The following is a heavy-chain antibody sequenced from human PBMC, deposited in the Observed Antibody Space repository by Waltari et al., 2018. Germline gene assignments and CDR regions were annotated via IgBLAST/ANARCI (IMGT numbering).Heavy chain of an antibody. CDR2: ISSSSSYI. CDR1: GFTFSSYS. Sequence: EVQLVESGGGLVKPGGSLRLSCVASGFTFSSYSMNWVRQAPGKGLEWVSSISSSSSYIYYADSVKGRFTISRDNAKNSLYLQMNSLRAEDTAVYYCAREVVATLDYFDYWGQGTLVTVSS. D-gene: IGHD5-12*01. V-gene: IGHV3-21*01. J-gene: IGHJ4*02. CDR3: AREVVATLDYFDY.